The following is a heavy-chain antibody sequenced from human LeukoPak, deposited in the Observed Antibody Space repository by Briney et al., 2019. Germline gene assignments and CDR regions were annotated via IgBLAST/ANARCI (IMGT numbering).Heavy chain of an antibody. V-gene: IGHV1-18*01. CDR2: ISAYNGNT. CDR3: ARDLTGVGAFDI. CDR1: GYTFTSYG. J-gene: IGHJ3*02. Sequence: ASVNVSCKASGYTFTSYGISWVRQAPGQGLEWMGRISAYNGNTNYAQKLQGRVTMTTDTSTSTTYMELRSLRSDDTAVYYCARDLTGVGAFDIWGQGTMVTVSS. D-gene: IGHD3-9*01.